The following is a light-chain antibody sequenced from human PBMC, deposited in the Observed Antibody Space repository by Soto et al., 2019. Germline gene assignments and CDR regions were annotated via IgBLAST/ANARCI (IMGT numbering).Light chain of an antibody. CDR1: SSDVGGYNY. CDR2: EVS. Sequence: QSVLTQPRSVSGSPGQSVTISCTGTSSDVGGYNYVSWHQQHPGKAPKIMIYEVSNRPSRVPYRFSGSKSGNTAPLTISGLQAEDEADHYCNSYTGSGIVFGTGTKVTVL. J-gene: IGLJ1*01. CDR3: NSYTGSGIV. V-gene: IGLV2-11*01.